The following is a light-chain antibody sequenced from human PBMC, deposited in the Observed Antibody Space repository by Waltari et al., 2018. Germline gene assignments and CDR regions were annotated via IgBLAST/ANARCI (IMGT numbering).Light chain of an antibody. J-gene: IGKJ3*01. V-gene: IGKV3-20*01. Sequence: EVVLTQSPGTLSLSTGARATLSCRASQSVRSDLLAWYQHKPGRAPRLLIYATSSRATGIPDRFSGSGFGTDFTLTISRLEAEDFAVYYCQQYGGSPEGFTFGPGTTVDFK. CDR1: QSVRSDL. CDR2: ATS. CDR3: QQYGGSPEGFT.